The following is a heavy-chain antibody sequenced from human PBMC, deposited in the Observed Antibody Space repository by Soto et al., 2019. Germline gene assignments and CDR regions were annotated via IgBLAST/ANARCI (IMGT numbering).Heavy chain of an antibody. J-gene: IGHJ4*02. CDR3: ARDIWFEKSKCLDY. D-gene: IGHD3-10*01. V-gene: IGHV3-33*01. Sequence: QVHLVASGGGVVQPGRSLRLSCVASGFTFSTYGMHWVRRAPGKGLEWVAVIWYDGSKTYYADSVKGRFTISKDNSKNTLYLQMNSLRAEDTAIYYCARDIWFEKSKCLDYWGQGTLVTVSS. CDR2: IWYDGSKT. CDR1: GFTFSTYG.